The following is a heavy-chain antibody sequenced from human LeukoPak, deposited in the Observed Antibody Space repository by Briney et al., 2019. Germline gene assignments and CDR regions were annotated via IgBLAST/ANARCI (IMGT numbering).Heavy chain of an antibody. V-gene: IGHV4-39*07. CDR1: GGSISSSSYY. Sequence: SETLSLTCTVSGGSISSSSYYWGWIRQPPGKGLEWIGSIYYSGSTYYNPSLKSRVTISVDTSKNQFSLKLSSVTAADTAVYYCARGFAGGYSYGGELYYFDYWGQGTLVTVSS. CDR2: IYYSGST. J-gene: IGHJ4*02. CDR3: ARGFAGGYSYGGELYYFDY. D-gene: IGHD5-18*01.